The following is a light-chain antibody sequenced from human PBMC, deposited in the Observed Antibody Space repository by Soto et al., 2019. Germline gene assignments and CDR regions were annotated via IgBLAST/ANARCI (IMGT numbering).Light chain of an antibody. CDR2: AAS. CDR1: QSIDTY. V-gene: IGKV1-39*01. J-gene: IGKJ2*01. Sequence: DIQMTQSPSSLSASFGDRVTLTCRASQSIDTYLNWYQQKPGTAPKLLMYAASTLHSGVPSRFSGSGSGTDFTLTISSLQREDFAHYFCQQSHSTPYNFGQGTQLEI. CDR3: QQSHSTPYN.